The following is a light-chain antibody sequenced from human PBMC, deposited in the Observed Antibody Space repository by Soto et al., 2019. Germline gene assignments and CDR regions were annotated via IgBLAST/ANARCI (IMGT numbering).Light chain of an antibody. V-gene: IGLV2-18*02. CDR2: EVS. Sequence: QSVLTQPPSVSGSPGQSVTISCTGTSSDVGSYNRVSWYQQPPGTAPKLMIYEVSNRPSGVPDRFSGSKSGSTASLTISGLQAEDEADYYCCSYTSSSTFVFGTGTKLTVL. CDR1: SSDVGSYNR. J-gene: IGLJ1*01. CDR3: CSYTSSSTFV.